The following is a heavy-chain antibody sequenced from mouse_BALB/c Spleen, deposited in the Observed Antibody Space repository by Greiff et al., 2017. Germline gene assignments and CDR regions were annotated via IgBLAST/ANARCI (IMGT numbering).Heavy chain of an antibody. CDR3: ARVWDVFDY. Sequence: VKLQESGPELVKPGASVKISCKASGYAFSSSWMNWVKQRPGQGLEWIGRIYPGDGDTNYNGKFKGKATLTADKSSSTAYMQLSSLTSVDSAVYFCARVWDVFDYWGQGTTLTVSS. CDR1: GYAFSSSW. D-gene: IGHD4-1*01. V-gene: IGHV1-82*01. J-gene: IGHJ2*01. CDR2: IYPGDGDT.